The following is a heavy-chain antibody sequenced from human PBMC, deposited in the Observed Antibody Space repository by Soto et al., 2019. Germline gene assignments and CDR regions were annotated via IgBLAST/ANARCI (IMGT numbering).Heavy chain of an antibody. V-gene: IGHV3-20*01. CDR2: INWYGGST. CDR3: ARRGAAAGTEFFDP. Sequence: EVQLVESGGGVVRPGGSLRLSCAVSGFTFDDYGMTWVRQAPGKGLEWVSGINWYGGSTGYADSVKGRFTISRDNSKNSLYLQMNSLRAEDTAFYLCARRGAAAGTEFFDPWGQGTLVIVSS. D-gene: IGHD6-13*01. J-gene: IGHJ5*02. CDR1: GFTFDDYG.